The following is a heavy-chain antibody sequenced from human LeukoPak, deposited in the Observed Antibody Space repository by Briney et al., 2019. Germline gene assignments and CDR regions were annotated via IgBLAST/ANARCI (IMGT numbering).Heavy chain of an antibody. J-gene: IGHJ4*02. V-gene: IGHV4-59*11. CDR3: ARRPGYSSGWYPFDY. CDR1: GGSISSHY. D-gene: IGHD6-19*01. Sequence: SETLSLTCTVSGGSISSHYGSWIRQPPGKGLEWIGYIYYSGSTNYNPSLKSRVTISVDTSKNQFSLKLSSVTAADTAVYYCARRPGYSSGWYPFDYWGRGTLVTVSS. CDR2: IYYSGST.